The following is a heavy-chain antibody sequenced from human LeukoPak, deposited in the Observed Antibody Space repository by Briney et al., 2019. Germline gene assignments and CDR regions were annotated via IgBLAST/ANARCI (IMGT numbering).Heavy chain of an antibody. CDR3: ARHEGKLWFGETAMNY. CDR1: GGSISSYS. J-gene: IGHJ4*02. V-gene: IGHV4-59*08. CDR2: MSYSGTT. Sequence: SETLSLTCTVSGGSISSYSWSWVRQPPGKGLEWIACMSYSGTTNYNPSLKSRVTISVDTSKKQFSLKLSSVTAADTAVYYCARHEGKLWFGETAMNYWGQGTLVTVSS. D-gene: IGHD3-10*01.